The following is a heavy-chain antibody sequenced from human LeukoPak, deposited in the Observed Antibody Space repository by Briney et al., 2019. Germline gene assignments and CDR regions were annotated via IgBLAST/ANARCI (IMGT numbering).Heavy chain of an antibody. CDR3: ARGSNAVGPNGFSFFDY. V-gene: IGHV1-2*02. CDR1: GYTFTGYY. CDR2: INPNSGGT. J-gene: IGHJ4*02. D-gene: IGHD2-8*01. Sequence: ASVKVSCKASGYTFTGYYMHWVRQAPGQGLEWMGWINPNSGGTNYAQKFQGGVTMTRDTSISTAYMELSRLRSDGTAVYYCARGSNAVGPNGFSFFDYWGQGTLVTVSS.